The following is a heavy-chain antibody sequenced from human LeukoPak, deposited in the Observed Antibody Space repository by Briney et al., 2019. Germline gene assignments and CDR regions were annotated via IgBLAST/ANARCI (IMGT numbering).Heavy chain of an antibody. J-gene: IGHJ4*02. CDR1: GGSISSYY. CDR2: IYYSGST. D-gene: IGHD3-3*01. CDR3: ARGGYYDFWSGYYRGYYFDY. Sequence: SETLSLTCTVSGGSISSYYWSWIRQPPGKGLEWIGYIYYSGSTNYNPSLKSRVTISVDTSKNQFSLKLSSVTAADTAVYYCARGGYYDFWSGYYRGYYFDYWGQGTLVTVSS. V-gene: IGHV4-59*12.